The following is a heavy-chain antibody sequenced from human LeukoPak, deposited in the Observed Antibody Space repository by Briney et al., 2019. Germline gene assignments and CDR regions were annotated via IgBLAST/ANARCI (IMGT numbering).Heavy chain of an antibody. J-gene: IGHJ4*02. V-gene: IGHV4-31*03. Sequence: SETLSLTCTVSGGSISSGGYYWSGIRQHPGKGLEWIVYIYYSGSTSYYPFLRWRVTLSVDTSKSQFSLKLSCVPAADTAVYYCARGLSEEWLLPFDYWGQGTLVTVSS. CDR3: ARGLSEEWLLPFDY. CDR2: IYYSGST. D-gene: IGHD3-3*01. CDR1: GGSISSGGYY.